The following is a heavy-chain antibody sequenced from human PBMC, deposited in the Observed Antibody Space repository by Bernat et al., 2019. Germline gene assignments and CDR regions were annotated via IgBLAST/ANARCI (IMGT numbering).Heavy chain of an antibody. CDR2: ISSSSSYI. Sequence: EVQLVESGGGLVKPGGSLRLSCAASGFTFSSYSMNWVRQAPGKGLEWVSSISSSSSYIYYADSVKGRFTISRDNAKNSLYLQMNSLRAEDTAVYYCARSLRVVTPLDDWGQGTLVTVSS. V-gene: IGHV3-21*01. CDR3: ARSLRVVTPLDD. CDR1: GFTFSSYS. J-gene: IGHJ4*02. D-gene: IGHD2-21*02.